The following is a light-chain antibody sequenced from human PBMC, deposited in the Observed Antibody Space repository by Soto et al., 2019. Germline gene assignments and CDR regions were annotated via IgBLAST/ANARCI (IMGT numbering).Light chain of an antibody. CDR2: EVN. CDR1: SIDVGAYNY. CDR3: SSYTTSSTYA. V-gene: IGLV2-14*01. Sequence: QSALTQPASVSGAPGQSITISCTGTSIDVGAYNYVSWYQQHPGKAPKLMIYEVNNRPSGVSNRFSGSKSGDTASLTISGLQAEXEADYYCSSYTTSSTYAFGTGTKVTVL. J-gene: IGLJ1*01.